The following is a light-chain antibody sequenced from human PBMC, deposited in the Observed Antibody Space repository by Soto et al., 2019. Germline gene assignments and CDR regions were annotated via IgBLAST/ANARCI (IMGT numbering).Light chain of an antibody. V-gene: IGLV1-40*01. J-gene: IGLJ1*01. CDR2: GND. CDR1: RSNIGAGYD. Sequence: QSVLTQPPSVSGAPGQRVTISCTGSRSNIGAGYDVNWYQQLPGTAPKLLMYGNDNRPSGVPDRFSGSKSGTSASLAITGLQAEDEADYYCSSYTNINTRACVFGTGTKLTVL. CDR3: SSYTNINTRACV.